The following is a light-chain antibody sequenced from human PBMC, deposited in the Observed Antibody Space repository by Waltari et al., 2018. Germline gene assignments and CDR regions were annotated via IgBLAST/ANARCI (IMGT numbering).Light chain of an antibody. Sequence: QSVLIQPPSASEAARKSVPISCSGGSSNIGSNGVSWYQQLPETAPKLLIFYNDRRPSGVSDRFSGSKSGTSAFLAIRGLQTEDEADYYCATWDDSLSGLLFGGGTRLTVL. V-gene: IGLV1-36*01. CDR2: YND. J-gene: IGLJ2*01. CDR3: ATWDDSLSGLL. CDR1: SSNIGSNG.